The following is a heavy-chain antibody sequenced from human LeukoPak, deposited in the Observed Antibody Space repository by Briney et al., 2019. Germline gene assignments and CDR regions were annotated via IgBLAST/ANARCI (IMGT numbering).Heavy chain of an antibody. CDR1: GFTFSDYW. D-gene: IGHD6-13*01. Sequence: GGSLRLSCGVSGFTFSDYWMNWVRQAPGKGLEWVANIKQDGSEKYYVDSVKGRFTISRDNAKNSLYLQMNSLRAEDTAVYYCARHSSSWIDYWGQGTLVTVSS. J-gene: IGHJ4*02. CDR2: IKQDGSEK. V-gene: IGHV3-7*01. CDR3: ARHSSSWIDY.